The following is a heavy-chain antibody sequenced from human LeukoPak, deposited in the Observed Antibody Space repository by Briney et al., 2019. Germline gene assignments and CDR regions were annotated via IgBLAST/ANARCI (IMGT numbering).Heavy chain of an antibody. V-gene: IGHV4-61*02. J-gene: IGHJ3*02. CDR2: IYTSGST. D-gene: IGHD3-3*01. CDR1: GGSISSSSYY. CDR3: ARRRNTIFREGGAFDI. Sequence: SETLSLTCTVSGGSISSSSYYWGWIRQPAGKGLEWIGRIYTSGSTNYNPSLKSRITISVDTSKNQFSLKLSSVTAADTAVYYCARRRNTIFREGGAFDIWGQGTMVTVSS.